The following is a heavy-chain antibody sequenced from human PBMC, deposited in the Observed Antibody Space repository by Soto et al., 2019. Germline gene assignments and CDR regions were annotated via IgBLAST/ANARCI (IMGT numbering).Heavy chain of an antibody. CDR1: GFTSSDYY. CDR3: ARALTLGELLTNWFDP. D-gene: IGHD3-10*01. V-gene: IGHV3-11*06. Sequence: PGGSLRLSCAASGFTSSDYYMSWIRQAPGKGLEWVSYISSSSSYTNYAGSVKGRFTISRDNAKNSLYLQMHSLRAEDKAVYYCARALTLGELLTNWFDPWGQGTLVTVSS. J-gene: IGHJ5*02. CDR2: ISSSSSYT.